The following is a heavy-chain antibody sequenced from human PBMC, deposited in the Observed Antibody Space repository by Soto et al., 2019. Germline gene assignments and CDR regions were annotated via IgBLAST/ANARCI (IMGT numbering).Heavy chain of an antibody. CDR2: INPSGGST. Sequence: ASVKVSCKASGYTFTSYYIHWVRQAPGQGLEWMGIINPSGGSTSYAQKFQGRVTMTRDTSTSTVYMEVSGLRSEDTTVYFCARDQEPSTLYYDYYYMDVWGKGTTVTVSS. V-gene: IGHV1-46*03. CDR1: GYTFTSYY. J-gene: IGHJ6*03. CDR3: ARDQEPSTLYYDYYYMDV.